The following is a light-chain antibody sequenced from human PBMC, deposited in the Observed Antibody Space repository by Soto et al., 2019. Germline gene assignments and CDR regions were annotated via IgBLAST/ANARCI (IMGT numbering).Light chain of an antibody. V-gene: IGLV2-14*01. CDR2: EVT. Sequence: QSALTQPPSASGSPGQSITISCTGTSSDVGGYNFVSWYQQHPGKAPKLIIYEVTHRPSGVSNRFSGSKSGNTASLTISGLQAEDEADYYCSSYTASNILEVFGTGTKVTVL. CDR1: SSDVGGYNF. CDR3: SSYTASNILEV. J-gene: IGLJ1*01.